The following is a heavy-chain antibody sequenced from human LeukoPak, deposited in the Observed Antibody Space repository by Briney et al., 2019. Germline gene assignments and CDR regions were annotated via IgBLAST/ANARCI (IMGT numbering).Heavy chain of an antibody. D-gene: IGHD5-18*01. CDR3: ARLRGYSYGWLDY. J-gene: IGHJ4*02. CDR2: IYYSGST. Sequence: PSETLSLTCTVSGGSISSYYWSWIRQPPGKGLEWIGYIYYSGSTNYNPSLKSRVTISVDTSKNQFSLKLSSVTAADTAVYYCARLRGYSYGWLDYWGQGTLVTVSS. CDR1: GGSISSYY. V-gene: IGHV4-59*01.